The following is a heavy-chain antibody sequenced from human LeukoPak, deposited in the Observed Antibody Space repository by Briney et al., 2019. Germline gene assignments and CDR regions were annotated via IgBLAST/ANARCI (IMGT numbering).Heavy chain of an antibody. CDR1: GYTFTSYG. CDR3: ARANFDWSNDAFDI. J-gene: IGHJ3*02. V-gene: IGHV1-18*01. D-gene: IGHD3-9*01. Sequence: ASVKVSCKAPGYTFTSYGISWVRQAPGQGLEWMGWISAYNGNTNYAQKLQGRVTMTTDTSTSTAYMELRSLRSDDTAVYYCARANFDWSNDAFDIWGQGTMVTVSS. CDR2: ISAYNGNT.